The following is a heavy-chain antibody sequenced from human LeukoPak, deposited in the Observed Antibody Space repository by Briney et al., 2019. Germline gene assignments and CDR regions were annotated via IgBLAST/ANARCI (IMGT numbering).Heavy chain of an antibody. CDR1: GGSFSGYY. D-gene: IGHD3-10*01. V-gene: IGHV4-34*01. Sequence: SETLSLTCAVYGGSFSGYYWSWIRQPPGKGLEWIGEINHSGSTYYNPSLKSRVTISVDTSKNQFSLKLSSVTAADTAVYYCARGPTVGLLWFGGYVDYWGQGTLVTVSS. CDR2: INHSGST. J-gene: IGHJ4*02. CDR3: ARGPTVGLLWFGGYVDY.